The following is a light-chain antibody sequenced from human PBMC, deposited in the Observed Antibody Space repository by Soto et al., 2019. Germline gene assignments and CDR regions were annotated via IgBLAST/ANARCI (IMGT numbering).Light chain of an antibody. Sequence: DIQMTQSPSTLSASVGDRVTITCRASQSISTWLAWYQQKPGKAPKLLIYKASILEIGVPSRFSGSGSGTEFTLTISSLQPDDFATHYCQQYNDYSGTFGQGTKVEIK. CDR3: QQYNDYSGT. V-gene: IGKV1-5*03. CDR1: QSISTW. CDR2: KAS. J-gene: IGKJ1*01.